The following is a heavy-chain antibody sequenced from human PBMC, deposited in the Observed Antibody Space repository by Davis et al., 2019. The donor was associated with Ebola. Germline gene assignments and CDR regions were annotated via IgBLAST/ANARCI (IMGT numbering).Heavy chain of an antibody. CDR2: INAGNGNT. D-gene: IGHD6-19*01. Sequence: ASVKVSCKASGYTFTSYAMHWVRQAPGQRLEWMGWINAGNGNTKYSQKFQGRVTITRDTSASTAYMELSSLRSEDTAVYYCATGVAGTRWSYYYYGMDVWGQGTTVTVSS. J-gene: IGHJ6*02. V-gene: IGHV1-3*01. CDR3: ATGVAGTRWSYYYYGMDV. CDR1: GYTFTSYA.